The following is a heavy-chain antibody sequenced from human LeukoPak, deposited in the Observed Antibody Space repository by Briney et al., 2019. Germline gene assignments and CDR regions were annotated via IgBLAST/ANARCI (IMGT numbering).Heavy chain of an antibody. J-gene: IGHJ5*02. CDR3: ARGGQYYYGSGSPGNWFDR. CDR2: IKQDGGEE. CDR1: GFTLSSDL. Sequence: GSLRLSCAASGFTLSSDLMSWVCQALGEGLEWVANIKQDGGEEYYVDSVKGRFTISSDNAKNSLYLQVNSLRAEDTAVYYCARGGQYYYGSGSPGNWFDRCGQGTLVTVSS. D-gene: IGHD3-10*01. V-gene: IGHV3-7*01.